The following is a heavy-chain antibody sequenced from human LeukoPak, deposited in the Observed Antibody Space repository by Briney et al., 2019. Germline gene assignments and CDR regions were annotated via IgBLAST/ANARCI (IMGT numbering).Heavy chain of an antibody. D-gene: IGHD2-15*01. CDR3: ARADDNVVVVAACDY. CDR1: GFTFSSYA. CDR2: ISYDGSNK. Sequence: GGSLRLSRAASGFTFSSYAMHWVHQAPGKGLEWVAVISYDGSNKYYADSVKGRFTISRDNSKNTLYLQMNSLRAEDTAVYYCARADDNVVVVAACDYWGQGTLVTVSS. V-gene: IGHV3-30*04. J-gene: IGHJ4*02.